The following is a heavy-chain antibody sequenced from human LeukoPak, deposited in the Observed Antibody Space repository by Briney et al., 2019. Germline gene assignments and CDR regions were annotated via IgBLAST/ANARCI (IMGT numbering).Heavy chain of an antibody. J-gene: IGHJ4*02. Sequence: GGSLRLSCAASGFTFRRFAMHWVRRAPGKGLGWVALITSDGKNKYCAESVRGRFTISRDDSKNTLYLQMNSLRADDTAVYYCARDNTGNYCSDHWGQGTLVTVSS. CDR3: ARDNTGNYCSDH. CDR1: GFTFRRFA. CDR2: ITSDGKNK. D-gene: IGHD1-1*01. V-gene: IGHV3-30*04.